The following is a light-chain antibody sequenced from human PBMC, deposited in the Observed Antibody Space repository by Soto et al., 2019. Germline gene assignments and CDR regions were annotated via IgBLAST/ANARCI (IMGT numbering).Light chain of an antibody. V-gene: IGKV1-39*01. J-gene: IGKJ1*01. CDR1: QSISSY. Sequence: DIQMTQSPSSLSASVGERVTITCRASQSISSYLNWYQQKPGKAPKLLINAASSLQSGVPSRFSGSGSGTEFTLTISTLQPADFATYYCQQSYSTPRTFGQGTKVDIK. CDR2: AAS. CDR3: QQSYSTPRT.